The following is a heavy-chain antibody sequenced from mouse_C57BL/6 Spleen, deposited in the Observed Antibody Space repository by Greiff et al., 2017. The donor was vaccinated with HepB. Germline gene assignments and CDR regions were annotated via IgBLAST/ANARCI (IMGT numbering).Heavy chain of an antibody. V-gene: IGHV1-54*01. J-gene: IGHJ4*01. CDR2: INPGSGGT. CDR3: ARSGDYDGYYAMDD. Sequence: QVQLQQSGAELVRPGTSVKVSCKASGYAFTNYLIEWVKQRPGQGLEWIGVINPGSGGTNYNEKFKGKATLTADKSSSTAYMQLSSLTSEDSAVYFCARSGDYDGYYAMDDWGQGTSVTVSS. CDR1: GYAFTNYL. D-gene: IGHD2-4*01.